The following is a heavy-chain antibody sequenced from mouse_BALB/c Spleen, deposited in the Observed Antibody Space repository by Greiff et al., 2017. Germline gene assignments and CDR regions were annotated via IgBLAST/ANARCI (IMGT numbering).Heavy chain of an antibody. Sequence: VQLQQSGPELVKPGASVKMSCKASGYTFTSYVMHWVKQKPGQGLEWIGYINPYNDGTKYNEKFKGKATLTSDKSSSTAYMELSSLTSEDSAVYYCARWREYGNSYYFDYWGQGTTLTVSS. J-gene: IGHJ2*01. CDR3: ARWREYGNSYYFDY. CDR2: INPYNDGT. D-gene: IGHD2-10*02. V-gene: IGHV1-14*01. CDR1: GYTFTSYV.